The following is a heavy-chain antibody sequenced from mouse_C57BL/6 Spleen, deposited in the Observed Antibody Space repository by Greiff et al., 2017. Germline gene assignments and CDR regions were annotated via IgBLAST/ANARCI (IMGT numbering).Heavy chain of an antibody. V-gene: IGHV5-17*01. CDR1: GFTFSDYG. J-gene: IGHJ3*01. D-gene: IGHD2-4*01. CDR2: IRSCSSNT. CDR3: ARGSDYDAFAY. Sequence: EVQLVESGGDLVKPGGSLKLSCAASGFTFSDYGMHWVRQAPDKGLEWVANIRSCSSNTYYADTVKGRFTFSRDNAKNTLCMQMTSLRSEDTAMYYCARGSDYDAFAYWGQGTLVTVSA.